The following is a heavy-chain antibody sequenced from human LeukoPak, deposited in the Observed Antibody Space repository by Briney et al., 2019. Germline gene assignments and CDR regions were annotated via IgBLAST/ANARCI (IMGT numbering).Heavy chain of an antibody. J-gene: IGHJ6*03. V-gene: IGHV3-30*06. CDR3: AREAEIRRNFYYMDV. D-gene: IGHD3-16*01. Sequence: GGSLRLSCAASGFTFSSYGMHWVRQAPGKGLKWLAVISNDGSKEYYADSVKGRFTIARDNSKNTLYLDMISLRGEDTAMYYCAREAEIRRNFYYMDVWGKGTTVTVSS. CDR2: ISNDGSKE. CDR1: GFTFSSYG.